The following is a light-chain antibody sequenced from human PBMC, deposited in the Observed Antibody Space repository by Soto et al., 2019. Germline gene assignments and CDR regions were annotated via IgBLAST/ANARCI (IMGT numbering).Light chain of an antibody. CDR3: QQLNTFPVT. J-gene: IGKJ5*01. CDR2: ASS. CDR1: QGISSY. Sequence: IQVTQSPSFLSASVGDRVTISCRASQGISSYLAWYQQTPGKAPKLLIYASSTLQSGVPSRFSGSGSGTEFTLTIGSLQPEDFATYYCQQLNTFPVTFGQGTRLEIK. V-gene: IGKV1-9*01.